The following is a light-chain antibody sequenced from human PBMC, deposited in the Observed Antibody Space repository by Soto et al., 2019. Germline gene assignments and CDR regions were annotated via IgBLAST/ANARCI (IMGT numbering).Light chain of an antibody. V-gene: IGKV1-39*01. CDR2: GAS. CDR1: QSISSY. Sequence: DIELTQSPSSLSASVGDRVTITCRASQSISSYLNWYQQKGGKAPKLLIHGASSLQSGVPLRFSATGSWADFSLTIMSLQPEDFATYYCQQSYSTLLSFGGGTQVEI. J-gene: IGKJ4*01. CDR3: QQSYSTLLS.